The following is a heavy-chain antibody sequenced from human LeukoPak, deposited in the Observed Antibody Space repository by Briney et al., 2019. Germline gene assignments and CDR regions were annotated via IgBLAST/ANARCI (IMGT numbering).Heavy chain of an antibody. J-gene: IGHJ6*03. V-gene: IGHV1-46*01. CDR1: GYTFTSYY. Sequence: ASVKVSSKASGYTFTSYYMHWVRQAPGQGLEWMGIINPSGGSTSYAQKFQGRVTMTRDTSTSTVYMELSSLRSEDTAVYYCARDKGSGSYYEDHYYYYYYMDVWGKGTTVTVSS. D-gene: IGHD1-26*01. CDR2: INPSGGST. CDR3: ARDKGSGSYYEDHYYYYYYMDV.